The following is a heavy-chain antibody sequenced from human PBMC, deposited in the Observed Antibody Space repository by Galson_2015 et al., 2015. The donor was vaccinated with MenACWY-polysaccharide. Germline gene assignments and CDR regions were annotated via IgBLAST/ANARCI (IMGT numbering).Heavy chain of an antibody. CDR3: ARDHWVGAKASGY. J-gene: IGHJ4*02. CDR2: INVNNGNT. D-gene: IGHD1-26*01. Sequence: SVKVSCKASGYTFNTYGISWVRQAPGQGLEWMGWINVNNGNTNYAQKIQGRVTLTTDISTSTAYMELRSLTSDDTAVYYCARDHWVGAKASGYWGQGTLVTVSS. CDR1: GYTFNTYG. V-gene: IGHV1-18*01.